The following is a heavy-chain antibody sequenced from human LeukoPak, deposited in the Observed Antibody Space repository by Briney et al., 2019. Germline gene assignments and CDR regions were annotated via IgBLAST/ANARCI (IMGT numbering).Heavy chain of an antibody. CDR3: ARGYSYGNGYFDY. Sequence: SETLSLTCAVYGGSFSGYYWSWIRQPPGKGLEWIGEINHSGSTTNNPSLKSRVSISEETSKKQFSLKLSAVTAADTAVYYCARGYSYGNGYFDYWGQGTLVTVSS. CDR1: GGSFSGYY. D-gene: IGHD5-18*01. J-gene: IGHJ4*02. V-gene: IGHV4-34*01. CDR2: INHSGST.